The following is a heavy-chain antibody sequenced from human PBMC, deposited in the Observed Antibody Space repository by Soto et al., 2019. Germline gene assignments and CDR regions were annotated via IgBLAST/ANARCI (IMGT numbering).Heavy chain of an antibody. CDR3: ARDSIPYYGSAHYGMDV. J-gene: IGHJ6*02. D-gene: IGHD3-10*01. V-gene: IGHV4-31*03. Sequence: SETLSLTCTVSGRSISSGGYYWSWTRQHPGKGLEWIGYIYYSGGTYYNPSLKSRVTISVDTSKNQFSLKLSSVTAADTAVYYCARDSIPYYGSAHYGMDVWGQGTTVTVSS. CDR1: GRSISSGGYY. CDR2: IYYSGGT.